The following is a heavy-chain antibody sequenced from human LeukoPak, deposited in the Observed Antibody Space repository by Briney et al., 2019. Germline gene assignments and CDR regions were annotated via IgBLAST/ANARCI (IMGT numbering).Heavy chain of an antibody. CDR1: GYTFTGYY. V-gene: IGHV1-2*02. CDR2: INPKSGGT. J-gene: IGHJ4*02. D-gene: IGHD3-9*01. CDR3: ARGGQLRYFDWLFDY. Sequence: ASVKVSCKASGYTFTGYYMHWVRQAPGQGLEWMGWINPKSGGTNYAQKFQGRVTMTRDTSISTAYMELSRLRSDDTAVYYCARGGQLRYFDWLFDYWGQGTLVTVSS.